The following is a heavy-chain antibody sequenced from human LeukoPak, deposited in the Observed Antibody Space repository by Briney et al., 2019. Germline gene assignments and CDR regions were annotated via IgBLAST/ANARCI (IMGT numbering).Heavy chain of an antibody. J-gene: IGHJ4*02. CDR3: ARDRAGGCDY. Sequence: GASVKVSCKASGGTFSSYAISWVRQAPRQGLEWMGGIIPIFGTANYAQKFQGRVTITADESTSTAYMELSSLRSEDTAVYYCARDRAGGCDYWGQGTLVTVSS. CDR1: GGTFSSYA. D-gene: IGHD3-10*01. V-gene: IGHV1-69*13. CDR2: IIPIFGTA.